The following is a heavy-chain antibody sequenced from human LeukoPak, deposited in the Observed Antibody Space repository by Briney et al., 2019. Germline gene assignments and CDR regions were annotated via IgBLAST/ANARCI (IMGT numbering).Heavy chain of an antibody. CDR2: ISSSSSYI. V-gene: IGHV3-21*01. D-gene: IGHD3-22*01. J-gene: IGHJ4*02. CDR3: ARDPITMIVLGLVYFDY. CDR1: GFTFSSYS. Sequence: GGSPRLSCAAPGFTFSSYSMNWVRQAPGKGLEWVSSISSSSSYIYYADSVKGRFTISRDNAKNSLYLQMNSLRAEDTAVYYCARDPITMIVLGLVYFDYWGQGTLVTVSS.